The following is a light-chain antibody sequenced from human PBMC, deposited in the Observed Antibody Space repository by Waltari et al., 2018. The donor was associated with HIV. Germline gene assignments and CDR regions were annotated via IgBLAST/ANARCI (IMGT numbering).Light chain of an antibody. CDR1: QDILYRSNNRNC. CDR2: WAS. J-gene: IGKJ2*01. V-gene: IGKV4-1*01. CDR3: QQYHSSPLL. Sequence: DIVMTQSPDTLVVSLGERATINCKSSQDILYRSNNRNCLTWYQQKPGKPPHRPIYWASTLASGVPDRVSGSVSGRDFTLTIIILQAEDAAVYYCQQYHSSPLLFGQVTTLEIK.